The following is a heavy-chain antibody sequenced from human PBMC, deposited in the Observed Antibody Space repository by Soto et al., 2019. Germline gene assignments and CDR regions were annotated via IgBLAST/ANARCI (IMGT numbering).Heavy chain of an antibody. V-gene: IGHV4-4*07. Sequence: AGTLSLTCAVSGVSIDTYYWTWMRKPAGKGLEWIGRVYASGSADYNPSLKSRVTMSVDTSKNQFSLKLTSVTAADTAVYYCARDRVSPTPGYYSYSYGMNVWGQGTAVTVSS. D-gene: IGHD5-12*01. J-gene: IGHJ6*02. CDR2: VYASGSA. CDR1: GVSIDTYY. CDR3: ARDRVSPTPGYYSYSYGMNV.